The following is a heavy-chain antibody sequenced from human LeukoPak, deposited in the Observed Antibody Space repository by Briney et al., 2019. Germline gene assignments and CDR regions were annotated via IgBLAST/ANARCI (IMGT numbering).Heavy chain of an antibody. D-gene: IGHD3-3*01. CDR2: IYYSWST. CDR1: GGSISSGGYY. CDR3: ARVHFDFWSGFLDY. Sequence: PSETLSLTCTVSGGSISSGGYYWSWIRQHPGKGLEWIGYIYYSWSTYYNPSLKSRLTISVDTSKNQFSLKLSSVTAADTAVYYCARVHFDFWSGFLDYWGQGTLVTVSS. J-gene: IGHJ4*02. V-gene: IGHV4-31*03.